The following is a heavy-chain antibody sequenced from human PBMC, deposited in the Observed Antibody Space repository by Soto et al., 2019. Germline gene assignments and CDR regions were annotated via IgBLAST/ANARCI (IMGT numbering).Heavy chain of an antibody. D-gene: IGHD3-3*01. J-gene: IGHJ6*02. CDR1: GFTFNHYW. CDR3: ARGLRGYYAEDV. V-gene: IGHV3-74*01. Sequence: MQLVESGGGLVQPGGSLRLSCATSGFTFNHYWMHWVRQAPGKGLVWLSRVNSDESITNYADSVKGRFTISRDNARDTVYLQLNRLTTEDTAVYYCARGLRGYYAEDVWGQGATVTVSS. CDR2: VNSDESIT.